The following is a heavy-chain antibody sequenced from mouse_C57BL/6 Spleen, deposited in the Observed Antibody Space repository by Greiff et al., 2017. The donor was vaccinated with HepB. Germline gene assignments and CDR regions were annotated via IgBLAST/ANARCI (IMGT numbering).Heavy chain of an antibody. CDR1: GYTFTSYW. CDR3: ARGLRPDY. Sequence: QVQLQQPGAELVKPGASVKLSCKASGYTFTSYWMQWVNQRPGQGLEWIGEIDPSDSYTNYNQQFKGKATLTVDTSSSTAYMQLSSLTSEDAAVYYCARGLRPDYWGQGTTLTVSS. J-gene: IGHJ2*01. CDR2: IDPSDSYT. D-gene: IGHD1-2*01. V-gene: IGHV1-50*01.